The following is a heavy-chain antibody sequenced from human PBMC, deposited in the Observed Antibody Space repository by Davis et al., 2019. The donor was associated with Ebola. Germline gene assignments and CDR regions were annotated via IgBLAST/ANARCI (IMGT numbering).Heavy chain of an antibody. D-gene: IGHD3-22*01. CDR1: GFTFSGSA. V-gene: IGHV3-73*01. J-gene: IGHJ4*02. CDR3: TSRYYDSSGQRIDY. Sequence: GGSLRLSCAASGFTFSGSAMHWVRQASGKGLEWVGRIRSKANSYATAYAASVKGRFTISRDDSKNTAYLQMNSLKTEDTAVYYCTSRYYDSSGQRIDYWGQGTLVTVSS. CDR2: IRSKANSYAT.